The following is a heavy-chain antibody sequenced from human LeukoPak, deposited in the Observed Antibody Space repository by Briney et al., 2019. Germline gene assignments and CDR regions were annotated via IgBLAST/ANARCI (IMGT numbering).Heavy chain of an antibody. Sequence: SETLSLTCTVSGGSISSSSYYWGWIRQPPGKGLEWIVTISDSRSTYYNPSLRGRVTISEDTSKNQFSLKLTSVTAADTAVYYCARQGDGGRAYDHWGQGTLVTVSS. J-gene: IGHJ4*02. CDR3: ARQGDGGRAYDH. CDR1: GGSISSSSYY. D-gene: IGHD4-23*01. V-gene: IGHV4-39*01. CDR2: ISDSRST.